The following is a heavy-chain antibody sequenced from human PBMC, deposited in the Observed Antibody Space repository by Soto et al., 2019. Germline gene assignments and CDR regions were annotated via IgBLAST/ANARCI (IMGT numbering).Heavy chain of an antibody. CDR2: IYYSGST. CDR1: GGSISSGGYY. V-gene: IGHV4-31*03. D-gene: IGHD3-3*01. J-gene: IGHJ2*01. CDR3: ARERSPVTIFGVVSRYFDL. Sequence: QVQLQESGPGLVKPSQTLSLTCTVSGGSISSGGYYWSWIRQHPGKGLEWIGYIYYSGSTYYNPSLKSRVTISVDTSKNQFSLKLSSVTAADTAVYYYARERSPVTIFGVVSRYFDLWGRGTLVTVSS.